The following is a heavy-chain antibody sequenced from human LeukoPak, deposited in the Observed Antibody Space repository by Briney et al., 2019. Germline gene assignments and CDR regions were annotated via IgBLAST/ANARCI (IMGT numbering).Heavy chain of an antibody. CDR3: AKDRGAVGYDAFDI. D-gene: IGHD2-2*03. Sequence: GGSLRLSCAASGFTSSSYGMHWVRQAPGKGLEWVAVISYDGSNKYYADSVKGRFTISRDNSKNTLYLQMNSLRAEDTAVYYCAKDRGAVGYDAFDIWGQGTMVTVSS. J-gene: IGHJ3*02. CDR1: GFTSSSYG. CDR2: ISYDGSNK. V-gene: IGHV3-30*18.